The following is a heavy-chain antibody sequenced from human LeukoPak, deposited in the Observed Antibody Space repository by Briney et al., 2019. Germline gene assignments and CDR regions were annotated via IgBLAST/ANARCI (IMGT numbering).Heavy chain of an antibody. Sequence: GGSLRLSCAASGFTFSSYGMHWVRQAPGKGLEWVAFIRYDGSNKYYADSVKGRFTISRDNSKNTLYLQMNSLRAEDTAVYYCAKDDQYSSGWYGNLGYFDYWGQGTLVTVSS. V-gene: IGHV3-30*02. D-gene: IGHD6-19*01. CDR1: GFTFSSYG. CDR2: IRYDGSNK. CDR3: AKDDQYSSGWYGNLGYFDY. J-gene: IGHJ4*02.